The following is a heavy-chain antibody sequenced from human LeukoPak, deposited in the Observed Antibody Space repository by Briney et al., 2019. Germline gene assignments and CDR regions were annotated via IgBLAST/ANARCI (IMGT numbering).Heavy chain of an antibody. V-gene: IGHV1-18*01. J-gene: IGHJ5*02. D-gene: IGHD3-22*01. CDR3: ARDAGNYYDSSGYDP. CDR1: GYTFTSYD. Sequence: ASVKVSCKASGYTFTSYDISWVRQAPGQGLEWMGWISAYNGNTNYAQKLQGRVTMTTDTSTSTAYMELRSLRSDDTAVYYCARDAGNYYDSSGYDPWGQGTLVTVSS. CDR2: ISAYNGNT.